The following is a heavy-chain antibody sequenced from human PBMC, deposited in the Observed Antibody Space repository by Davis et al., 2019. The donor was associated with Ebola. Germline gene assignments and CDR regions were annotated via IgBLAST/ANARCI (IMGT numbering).Heavy chain of an antibody. CDR3: ARELKRAKQGSFFDF. CDR2: IIPIFGTA. V-gene: IGHV1-69*13. CDR1: GGTFSSYA. D-gene: IGHD5-24*01. J-gene: IGHJ4*02. Sequence: SVKVSCKASGGTFSSYAISWVRQAPGQGLEWMGGIIPIFGTANYAQKFQGRVTITADESTSTAYMELSSLRSEDSAVYYCARELKRAKQGSFFDFWGQGTLVTVSS.